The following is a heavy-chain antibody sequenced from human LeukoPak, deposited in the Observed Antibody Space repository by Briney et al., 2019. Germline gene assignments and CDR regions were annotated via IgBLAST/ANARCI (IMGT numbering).Heavy chain of an antibody. J-gene: IGHJ2*01. CDR2: ISGSGFST. CDR1: GFTFSSDA. D-gene: IGHD3-22*01. V-gene: IGHV3-23*01. Sequence: GGSLRLSCAASGFTFSSDAMSWDRQAPGQGLEWLSAISGSGFSTHYADSVKGRFTISRDNSKTTLFLQMNSLRAEDTALYYCAKDIEVAITGHYFDLWGRGTLVAVSS. CDR3: AKDIEVAITGHYFDL.